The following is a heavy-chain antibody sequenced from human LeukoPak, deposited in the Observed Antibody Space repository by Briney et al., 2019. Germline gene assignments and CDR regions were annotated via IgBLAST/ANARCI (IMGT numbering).Heavy chain of an antibody. CDR2: ISGSGTTK. D-gene: IGHD4-17*01. V-gene: IGHV3-48*02. CDR1: GFTFSTYS. J-gene: IGHJ4*02. Sequence: GGSLRLSCAASGFTFSTYSMNWVRQAPGKGLEWVSYISGSGTTKYYGDSVKGRFTIPRDNAKNSLYLQMNSLKDEDTAVYYCAKSATRTVTHIDYWGQGTLVIVSS. CDR3: AKSATRTVTHIDY.